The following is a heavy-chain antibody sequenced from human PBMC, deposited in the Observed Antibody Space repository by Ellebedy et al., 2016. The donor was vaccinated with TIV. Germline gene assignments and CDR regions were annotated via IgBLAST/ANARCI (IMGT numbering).Heavy chain of an antibody. CDR1: GVSVGSNY. CDR3: ARLELLATPDAFDI. D-gene: IGHD1-7*01. V-gene: IGHV3-66*01. CDR2: IYSAGST. J-gene: IGHJ3*02. Sequence: GESLKISXAASGVSVGSNYMRWVRQAPGKGLEWVSLIYSAGSTYYADSVKGRFTISRDSSKNTLYLQMDSLRVEDTAVYYCARLELLATPDAFDIWGQGTMVTVSS.